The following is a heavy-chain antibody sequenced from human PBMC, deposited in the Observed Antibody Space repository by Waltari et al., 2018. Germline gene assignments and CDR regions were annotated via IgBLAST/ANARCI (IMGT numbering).Heavy chain of an antibody. V-gene: IGHV1-69*08. D-gene: IGHD4-17*01. CDR3: ARGGDYGTYYYYGMDV. Sequence: QVQLVQSGAEVKKPGSSVKVSCQASGGTFSSYAISWVRPAPGQGLEWMGRIIPIFGTANYAQKFQGRVAITADKSTSTAYMELSSLRSEDTAVYYCARGGDYGTYYYYGMDVWGQGTTVTVSS. CDR1: GGTFSSYA. CDR2: IIPIFGTA. J-gene: IGHJ6*02.